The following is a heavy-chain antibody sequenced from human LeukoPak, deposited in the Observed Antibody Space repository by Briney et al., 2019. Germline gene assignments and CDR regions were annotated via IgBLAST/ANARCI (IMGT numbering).Heavy chain of an antibody. V-gene: IGHV3-23*01. J-gene: IGHJ4*02. D-gene: IGHD3-10*01. CDR3: AKFGRASTP. CDR2: ISGSGAST. CDR1: GFTFSSYA. Sequence: GGSLRLSCAASGFTFSSYAMSWVRQAPGKGLEWVSAISGSGASTYYTDSVKGRFTVSRGNSKNTLYLQMNSLRAEDTAVYYCAKFGRASTPWGQGTLVTVSS.